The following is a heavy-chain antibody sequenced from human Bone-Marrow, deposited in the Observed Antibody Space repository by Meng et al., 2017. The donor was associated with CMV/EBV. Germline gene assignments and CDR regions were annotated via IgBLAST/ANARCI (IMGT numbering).Heavy chain of an antibody. V-gene: IGHV3-20*04. J-gene: IGHJ6*02. CDR1: GFTFDDYG. D-gene: IGHD6-13*01. CDR3: ARGELPGYSSSWYLYYYYYGMDV. CDR2: INWNGGST. Sequence: GGSLRLSCAASGFTFDDYGMSWVRQAPGKGLEWVSGINWNGGSTGYADSVKGRFTISRDNSKNTLYLQMNSLRAEDTAVYYCARGELPGYSSSWYLYYYYYGMDVWGQGTTVTVSS.